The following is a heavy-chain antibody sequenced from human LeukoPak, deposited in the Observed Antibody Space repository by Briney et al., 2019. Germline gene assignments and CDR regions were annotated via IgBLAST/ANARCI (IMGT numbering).Heavy chain of an antibody. V-gene: IGHV4-38-2*02. D-gene: IGHD3-3*01. CDR2: IFHSGRA. CDR1: GSSINRADY. Sequence: PSETLSLTCTVSGSSINRADYWGWIRQPPGKGLEYIGSIFHSGRAYYNPSLESRITISMDTSKNQFSLKLGSVTAADTAVYYCARAVERYNFWSGYYRTDYYYYMDVWGKGTTVTVSS. CDR3: ARAVERYNFWSGYYRTDYYYYMDV. J-gene: IGHJ6*03.